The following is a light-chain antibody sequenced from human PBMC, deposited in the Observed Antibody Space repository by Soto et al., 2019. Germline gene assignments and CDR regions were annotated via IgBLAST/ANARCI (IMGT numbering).Light chain of an antibody. J-gene: IGKJ1*01. V-gene: IGKV3-15*01. CDR2: RAS. CDR3: QQYQNLWT. CDR1: HYIYSN. Sequence: VMTQSPATLSVSPGERATLSCTASHYIYSNVAWFQQRPRQAPKLLIYRASTRATGTPARFTGSGSGTEFTLTITSLQSEDFALYYCQQYQNLWTFGQGTKVDIK.